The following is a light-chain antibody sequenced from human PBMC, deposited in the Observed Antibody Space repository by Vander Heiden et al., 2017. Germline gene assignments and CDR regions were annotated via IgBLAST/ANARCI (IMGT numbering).Light chain of an antibody. CDR3: ATWDDSLSSWV. CDR2: RDN. J-gene: IGLJ3*02. Sequence: QSVLTQPPSTFGTPGQRVTSSCSGSTTNIENNYVYWYQKFPGTAPKIVIYRDNQRPSGISDRFSGSKSGTSASLAISGLRSEDEADYYCATWDDSLSSWVFGGGTGLTVL. V-gene: IGLV1-47*01. CDR1: TTNIENNY.